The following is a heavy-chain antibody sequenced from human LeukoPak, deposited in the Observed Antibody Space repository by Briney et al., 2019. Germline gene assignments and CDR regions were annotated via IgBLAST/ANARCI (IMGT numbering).Heavy chain of an antibody. J-gene: IGHJ4*02. CDR1: GGTFSSYA. V-gene: IGHV1-69*05. D-gene: IGHD3-22*01. Sequence: SVKVSCKASGGTFSSYAISWVRQAPGQGLEWMGGIIPIFGTANYAQKFQGRVTITTDESTSTAYMELSSLRSEDTAVYYCARQAITYDSSGYTSRGFDYWGQGTLVTVSS. CDR2: IIPIFGTA. CDR3: ARQAITYDSSGYTSRGFDY.